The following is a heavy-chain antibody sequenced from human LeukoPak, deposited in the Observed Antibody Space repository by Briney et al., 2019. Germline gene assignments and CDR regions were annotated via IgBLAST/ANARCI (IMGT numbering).Heavy chain of an antibody. Sequence: GASVKVSCKASGYTFTSSGISWVRQAPGQGLEWMGWISVHNGKTNYAQNLQGRVTMTTDTSTSTAYMELRSLRSDDTAVYYCARDYDYNIDYWGQGVLVTVSS. V-gene: IGHV1-18*01. J-gene: IGHJ4*02. D-gene: IGHD4-11*01. CDR2: ISVHNGKT. CDR1: GYTFTSSG. CDR3: ARDYDYNIDY.